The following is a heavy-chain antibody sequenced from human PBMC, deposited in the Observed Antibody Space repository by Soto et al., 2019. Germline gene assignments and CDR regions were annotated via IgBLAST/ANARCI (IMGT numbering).Heavy chain of an antibody. D-gene: IGHD3-22*01. CDR1: GGSISSGDHY. Sequence: SETLSLTCTVSGGSISSGDHYWSWIRQPPGKGLEWIGYIYYSGSTYYNPSLKSRVTISVDTSKNQFSLKLSSVTAADTAVYYCARVSYYYDSSGYYYVAFDIWGQGTMVTVSS. J-gene: IGHJ3*02. V-gene: IGHV4-30-4*01. CDR3: ARVSYYYDSSGYYYVAFDI. CDR2: IYYSGST.